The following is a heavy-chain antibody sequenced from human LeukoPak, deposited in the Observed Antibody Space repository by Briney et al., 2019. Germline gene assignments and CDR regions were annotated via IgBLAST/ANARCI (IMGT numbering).Heavy chain of an antibody. CDR2: ISSSSSTI. J-gene: IGHJ4*02. CDR1: GFPFSSYS. CDR3: ASMVSMVRGVMIDY. V-gene: IGHV3-48*01. Sequence: PGGSLRLSCAASGFPFSSYSMNWVRQAPGKRLEWVSYISSSSSTIYYADSVKGRFTISRDNAKNSLYLQMNSLRAEDTPVYYCASMVSMVRGVMIDYWGQGTLVTVSS. D-gene: IGHD3-10*01.